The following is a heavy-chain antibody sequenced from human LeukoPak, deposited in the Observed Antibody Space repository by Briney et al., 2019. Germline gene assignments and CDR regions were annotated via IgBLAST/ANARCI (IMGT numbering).Heavy chain of an antibody. D-gene: IGHD2-2*01. V-gene: IGHV5-51*01. J-gene: IGHJ4*02. CDR1: GYFFTNFW. CDR2: IYPGDSDT. Sequence: GESLKISFQGSGYFFTNFWVAWVRQIPGKGLEWMGIIYPGDSDTRYSQSFQGQVTISADKSISTAYLQWSSLKAADTAMYYCATSGEYCTSTGCSRFDYWGQGTLVTVSS. CDR3: ATSGEYCTSTGCSRFDY.